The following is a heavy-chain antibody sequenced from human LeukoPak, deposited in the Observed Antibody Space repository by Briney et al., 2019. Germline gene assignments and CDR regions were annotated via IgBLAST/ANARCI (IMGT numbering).Heavy chain of an antibody. J-gene: IGHJ3*02. CDR1: GYTLTELS. CDR2: FDPEDGET. D-gene: IGHD6-19*01. V-gene: IGHV1-24*01. Sequence: ASVTVSCKASGYTLTELSMHWVRQAPGKGLEWMGGFDPEDGETIYAQKFQGRVTMTEDTSTDTAYMELSSLRSEDTAVYYCATFSSGWTYAFDIWGQGTMLTVSS. CDR3: ATFSSGWTYAFDI.